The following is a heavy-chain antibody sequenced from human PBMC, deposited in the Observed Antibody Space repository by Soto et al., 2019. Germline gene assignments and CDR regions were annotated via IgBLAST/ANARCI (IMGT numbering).Heavy chain of an antibody. CDR2: IKSKADGGTT. V-gene: IGHV3-15*01. CDR1: EFTFANAW. D-gene: IGHD4-17*01. CDR3: TSSYYGH. Sequence: PGGSLRLSCAASEFTFANAWISWVRQAPGKGLEWVGRIKSKADGGTTDYAAPVKGRFTISRDESQNTLYLQMNSLKTEDTAVYSCTSSYYGHWGQGTLVTVSS. J-gene: IGHJ4*02.